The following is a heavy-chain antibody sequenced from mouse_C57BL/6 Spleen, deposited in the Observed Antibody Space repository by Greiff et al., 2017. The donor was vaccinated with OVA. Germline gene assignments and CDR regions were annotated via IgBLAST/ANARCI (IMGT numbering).Heavy chain of an antibody. CDR2: IYPGSGST. Sequence: QVQLKQPGAELVKPGASVKMSCKASGYTFTSYWITWVKQRPGQGLEWIGDIYPGSGSTNYNEKFKSKATLTVDTSSSTAYMQLSSLTSEDSAVYDCARSDYYGSSRYFDVWGTGTTVTVSS. CDR1: GYTFTSYW. J-gene: IGHJ1*03. V-gene: IGHV1-55*01. D-gene: IGHD1-1*01. CDR3: ARSDYYGSSRYFDV.